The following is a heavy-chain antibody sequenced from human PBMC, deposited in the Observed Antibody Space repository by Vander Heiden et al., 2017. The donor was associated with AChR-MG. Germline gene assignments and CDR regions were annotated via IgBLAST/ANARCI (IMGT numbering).Heavy chain of an antibody. J-gene: IGHJ3*02. Sequence: QVQLVESGGGVVQPGRSLRLSCAASGFTFSGYAMHWVRQAPGKGLEWVAVISYDGSNKYYADSVKGRFTISRDNSKNTLYLQMNSLRAEDTAVYYCARVMVQGVIRDAFDIWGQGTMVTVSS. V-gene: IGHV3-30-3*01. D-gene: IGHD3-10*01. CDR2: ISYDGSNK. CDR1: GFTFSGYA. CDR3: ARVMVQGVIRDAFDI.